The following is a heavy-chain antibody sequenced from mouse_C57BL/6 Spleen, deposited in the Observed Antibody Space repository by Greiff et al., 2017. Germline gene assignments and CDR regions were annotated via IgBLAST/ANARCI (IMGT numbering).Heavy chain of an antibody. CDR2: IYPGSGNT. D-gene: IGHD4-1*01. Sequence: QVQLQQSGPELVKPGASVKISCKASGYSFTSYYIHWVKQRPGQGLEWIGWIYPGSGNTKYNEKFKGKATLTADTSSSTAYMQLSSLTSEDSAVYYCARAGTDWYFDVWGTGTTVTVSS. V-gene: IGHV1-66*01. CDR3: ARAGTDWYFDV. CDR1: GYSFTSYY. J-gene: IGHJ1*03.